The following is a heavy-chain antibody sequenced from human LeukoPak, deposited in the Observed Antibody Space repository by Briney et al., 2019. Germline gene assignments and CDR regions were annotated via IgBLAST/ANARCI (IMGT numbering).Heavy chain of an antibody. D-gene: IGHD1-1*01. J-gene: IGHJ4*02. CDR3: ARQGMRTTEIDY. V-gene: IGHV4-39*01. Sequence: PSETLSLTCTVSGGSISSSSYYWGWIRQPPGKGLEWIGSIYYSGSTYYNPSLKSRVTISVDTSKNQFSLKLSSVTAADTAFYYCARQGMRTTEIDYWGQGTLVTVSS. CDR2: IYYSGST. CDR1: GGSISSSSYY.